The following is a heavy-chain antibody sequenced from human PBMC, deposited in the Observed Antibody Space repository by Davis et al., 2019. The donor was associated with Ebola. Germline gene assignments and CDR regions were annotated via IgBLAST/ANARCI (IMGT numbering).Heavy chain of an antibody. V-gene: IGHV4-59*08. CDR2: IYYSGST. J-gene: IGHJ5*02. CDR1: GGSISSYY. CDR3: ARRHYGDDNWFDP. D-gene: IGHD4-17*01. Sequence: MPSETLSLTCTVSGGSISSYYWNWIRQPPGKGLEWIGYIYYSGSTYYNPSLKSRVTISVDTSKNQFSLKLSSVTAADTAVYYCARRHYGDDNWFDPWGQGTLVTVSS.